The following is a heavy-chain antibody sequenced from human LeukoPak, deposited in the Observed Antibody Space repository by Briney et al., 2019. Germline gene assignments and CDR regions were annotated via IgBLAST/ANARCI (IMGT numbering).Heavy chain of an antibody. J-gene: IGHJ3*02. CDR3: ARIRGGFFNAFDI. CDR1: GFSFSSYW. CDR2: IKQDGSEK. D-gene: IGHD3-16*01. V-gene: IGHV3-7*01. Sequence: GGSLRLSCAASGFSFSSYWISWVRQAPGKGLEWVANIKQDGSEKYYVDSVKGRFTISRENAKNSLYLQMNSLRAEDTAVYYCARIRGGFFNAFDIWGQGTMVTVSS.